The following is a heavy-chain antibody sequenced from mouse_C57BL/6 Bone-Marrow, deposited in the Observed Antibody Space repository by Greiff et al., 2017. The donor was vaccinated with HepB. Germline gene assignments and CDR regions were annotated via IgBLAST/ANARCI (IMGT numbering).Heavy chain of an antibody. CDR1: GYTFTSYW. CDR2: IDPSDSYT. D-gene: IGHD1-1*01. J-gene: IGHJ2*01. CDR3: AMLITTCYFDY. Sequence: QVQLQQPGAELVKPGASVKLSCKASGYTFTSYWMQWVKQRPGQGLEWIGEIDPSDSYTNYNQKFKGKATLTVDTSSSTAYMQLISLTSEDSAVYYCAMLITTCYFDYWGQGTTLTVSS. V-gene: IGHV1-50*01.